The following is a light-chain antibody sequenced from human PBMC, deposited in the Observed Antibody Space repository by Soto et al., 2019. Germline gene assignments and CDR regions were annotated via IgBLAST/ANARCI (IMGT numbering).Light chain of an antibody. J-gene: IGKJ3*01. CDR1: QSVSSY. Sequence: EIVLTQSPATLSLSPGERATLSCRASQSVSSYLAWDQQKPGQAPRLLIYDASNRATGIPARFSGSGSGTDFTLTISSLEPEDFAVYYCQQHSNWPPLTFGPGTKVDIK. CDR3: QQHSNWPPLT. CDR2: DAS. V-gene: IGKV3-11*01.